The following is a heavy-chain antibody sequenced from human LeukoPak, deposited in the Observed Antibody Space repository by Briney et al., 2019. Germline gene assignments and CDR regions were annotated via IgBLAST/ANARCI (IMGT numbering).Heavy chain of an antibody. J-gene: IGHJ4*02. V-gene: IGHV1-46*01. D-gene: IGHD3-22*01. CDR3: ARVQPHRIYYDNSDYPTRNDY. CDR1: GYTFTSYY. Sequence: GASVKVSCKASGYTFTSYYMHWVRQAPGQGLEWMGIINPSGGSTSYAQKFQGRVTMTTDTPTSTAYMELRSLRSDDTAVYYCARVQPHRIYYDNSDYPTRNDYWGQGTLVTVSS. CDR2: INPSGGST.